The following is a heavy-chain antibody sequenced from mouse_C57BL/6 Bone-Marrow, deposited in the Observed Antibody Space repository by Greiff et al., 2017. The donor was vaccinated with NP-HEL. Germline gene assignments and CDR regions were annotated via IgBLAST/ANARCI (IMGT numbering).Heavy chain of an antibody. V-gene: IGHV1-58*01. CDR1: GYTFTSYG. D-gene: IGHD1-1*01. CDR2: IYIGNGYT. CDR3: AVYYGSSPFYFDV. Sequence: DVKLVESGAELVRPGSSVKMSCKTSGYTFTSYGINWVKQRPGQGLEWIGYIYIGNGYTEYNEKFKGKATLTSDTSSSTAYMQLSSLTSEDSAIYFCAVYYGSSPFYFDVWGTGTTVTVSS. J-gene: IGHJ1*03.